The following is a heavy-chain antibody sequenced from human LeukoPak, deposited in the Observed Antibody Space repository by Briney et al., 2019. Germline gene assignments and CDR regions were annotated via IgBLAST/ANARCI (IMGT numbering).Heavy chain of an antibody. D-gene: IGHD2-2*01. CDR2: INSDGGWT. V-gene: IGHV3-74*01. CDR3: VSFYETY. CDR1: GNYW. Sequence: GGSLRLSCAASGNYWMHWVRQAPGKGLVWVSHINSDGGWTSYADSVKGRFTISNDNAKNTVYLQMNNLRAEDTAVYYCVSFYETYWGRGTLVTVSS. J-gene: IGHJ4*02.